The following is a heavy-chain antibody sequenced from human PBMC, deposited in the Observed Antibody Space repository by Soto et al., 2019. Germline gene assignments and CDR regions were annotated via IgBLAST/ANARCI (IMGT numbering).Heavy chain of an antibody. CDR2: IYYSGST. CDR1: GGSTSSSSYY. J-gene: IGHJ4*02. Sequence: SETLSLTCTVSGGSTSSSSYYWGWIRQPPGKGLEWIGNIYYSGSTYYNPSLKSRVTISVDKSKNQFSLKLSSVTAADTAVYYCARSTGYGDSYFDYWGQGTLVTVSS. CDR3: ARSTGYGDSYFDY. D-gene: IGHD4-17*01. V-gene: IGHV4-39*01.